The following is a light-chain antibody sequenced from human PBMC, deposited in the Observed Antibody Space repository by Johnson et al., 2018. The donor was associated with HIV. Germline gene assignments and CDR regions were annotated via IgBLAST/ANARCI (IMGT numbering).Light chain of an antibody. CDR3: GTWDSSLGKV. V-gene: IGLV1-51*01. Sequence: QSVLTQPPSVSAAPGQKVTISCSGSSSNIGNNRVSWYQQLPGTAPKLLIYDNNKRPSGIPARFSGSKSGTSATLGITGLQTGDEADYYCGTWDSSLGKVFGTGTKVTVL. CDR1: SSNIGNNR. J-gene: IGLJ1*01. CDR2: DNN.